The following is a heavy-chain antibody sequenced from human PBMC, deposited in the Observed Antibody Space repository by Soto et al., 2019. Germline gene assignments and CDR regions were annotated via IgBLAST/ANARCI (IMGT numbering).Heavy chain of an antibody. J-gene: IGHJ5*02. CDR3: AKDAVAYNGEWDWFDL. D-gene: IGHD3-10*01. CDR1: GLTFSSYA. Sequence: PGGSLELSCAASGLTFSSYAVTGACKTQGKGMEWVPAIGGSGSTANSADSVKGRLPVSRDASKSTLYLQMSALRADNTALYYCAKDAVAYNGEWDWFDLWGQGTVVTVSA. CDR2: IGGSGSTA. V-gene: IGHV3-23*01.